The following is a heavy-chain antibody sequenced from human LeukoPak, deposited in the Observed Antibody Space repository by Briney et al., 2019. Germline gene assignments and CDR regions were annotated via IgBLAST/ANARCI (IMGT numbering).Heavy chain of an antibody. CDR3: ARVLSGSWDWFDP. CDR2: INPDGSTT. D-gene: IGHD3-22*01. CDR1: GFTFSRYW. Sequence: GGSLRLSSAASGFTFSRYWIHWVRQAPGKGLEWVSRINPDGSTTTYADSVKGRFTISRDNAKNTVYLQMNSLRAEDTAVYYCARVLSGSWDWFDPWGQGTLVTVSS. J-gene: IGHJ5*02. V-gene: IGHV3-74*01.